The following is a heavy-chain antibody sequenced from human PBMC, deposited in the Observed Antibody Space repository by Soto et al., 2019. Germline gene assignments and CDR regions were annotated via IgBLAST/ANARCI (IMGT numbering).Heavy chain of an antibody. Sequence: PSETLSLTCTVSGGSISSSSFHWGWIRQPPGKGLEWIGSIYYSGSTYYSPSLKSRVTISVDTSKNQFSLKLSSVTAADTAVYYCAIRVMAAGTDWWFVPWGQGTLVNVSS. CDR3: AIRVMAAGTDWWFVP. CDR1: GGSISSSSFH. V-gene: IGHV4-39*01. D-gene: IGHD6-13*01. CDR2: IYYSGST. J-gene: IGHJ5*02.